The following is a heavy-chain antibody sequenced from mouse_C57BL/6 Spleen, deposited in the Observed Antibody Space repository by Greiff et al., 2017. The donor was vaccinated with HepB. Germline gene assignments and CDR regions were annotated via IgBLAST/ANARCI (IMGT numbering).Heavy chain of an antibody. V-gene: IGHV1-69*01. Sequence: QVQLQQPGAELVMPGASVKLSCKASGYTFTSYWMHWVKQRPGQGLEWIGEIDPSDSYTNYNQKFKGKSTLTVDKSSSTAYMQLSSLTSEDSAVYYCARSPSRQLRLLDYWGQGTTLTVSS. D-gene: IGHD3-2*02. J-gene: IGHJ2*01. CDR1: GYTFTSYW. CDR3: ARSPSRQLRLLDY. CDR2: IDPSDSYT.